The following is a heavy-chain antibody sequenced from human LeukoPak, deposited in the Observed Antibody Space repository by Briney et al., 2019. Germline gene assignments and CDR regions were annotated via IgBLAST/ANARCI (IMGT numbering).Heavy chain of an antibody. CDR3: ARAAMVRGVITGYYYYYYMDV. CDR2: INAGNGNT. D-gene: IGHD3-10*01. CDR1: GYTFTSYA. Sequence: GASVKVSCKASGYTFTSYAMHWVRQAPGQRLEWMGWINAGNGNTKYSQKFQGRVTITRNTSISTAYMELSSLRSEDTAVYYCARAAMVRGVITGYYYYYYMDVWGKGTTVTVSS. V-gene: IGHV1-3*01. J-gene: IGHJ6*03.